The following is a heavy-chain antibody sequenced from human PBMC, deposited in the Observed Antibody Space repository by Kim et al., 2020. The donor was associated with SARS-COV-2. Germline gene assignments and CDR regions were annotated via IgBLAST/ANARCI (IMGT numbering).Heavy chain of an antibody. CDR3: ASGDLNYDSSGYPLGPVRPNWYFDL. V-gene: IGHV4-38-2*02. J-gene: IGHJ2*01. D-gene: IGHD3-22*01. CDR1: GYSISSGYY. Sequence: SETLSLTCTVSGYSISSGYYWGWIRQPPGKGLEWIGSIYHSGSTYYNPSLKSRVTISVDTSKNQFSLKLSSVTAADTAVYYCASGDLNYDSSGYPLGPVRPNWYFDLWGRGTLVTVSS. CDR2: IYHSGST.